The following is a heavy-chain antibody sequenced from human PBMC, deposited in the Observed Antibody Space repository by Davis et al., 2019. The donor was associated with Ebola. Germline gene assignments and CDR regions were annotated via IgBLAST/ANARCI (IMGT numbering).Heavy chain of an antibody. D-gene: IGHD2-2*02. CDR1: GFTFNNYA. J-gene: IGHJ4*02. CDR2: VGASGDRS. V-gene: IGHV3-23*01. Sequence: SLNISCAASGFTFNNYAMSWVRHGPGKGLEWVSIVGASGDRSHYADSVRRRFTLSRDNSNNALFVQMSSLRAEDTAVYYCAKASGPGCKSTTCSTGYFHYWGRGTLVTVSS. CDR3: AKASGPGCKSTTCSTGYFHY.